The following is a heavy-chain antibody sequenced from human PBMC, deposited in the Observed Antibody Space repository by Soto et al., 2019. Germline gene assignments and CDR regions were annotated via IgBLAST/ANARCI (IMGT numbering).Heavy chain of an antibody. V-gene: IGHV4-39*01. J-gene: IGHJ5*02. D-gene: IGHD3-3*01. CDR2: IYYSGST. CDR3: ARHGENYDFWSGYYTGGWFDP. CDR1: GGSISSSSYY. Sequence: SETLSLTCTVSGGSISSSSYYWGWIRQPPGKGLEWIGSIYYSGSTYYNPSLKSRVTISVDTSKNQFSLKLSSVTAADTAVYYCARHGENYDFWSGYYTGGWFDPWGQGTLVTVS.